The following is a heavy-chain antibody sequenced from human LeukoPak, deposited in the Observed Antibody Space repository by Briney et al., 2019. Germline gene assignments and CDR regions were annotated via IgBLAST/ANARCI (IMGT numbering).Heavy chain of an antibody. V-gene: IGHV4-30-2*01. D-gene: IGHD5-12*01. CDR1: GGSISSGGYS. CDR2: IYHSVST. Sequence: PSETLSLTCAVSGGSISSGGYSWSWIRQPPGKGLEWIGYIYHSVSTYYNPSLKSRVTISVDRSKNQFSLKLSSVTAADTAVYYCASTIVAKEPHFDYWGQGTLVTVSS. J-gene: IGHJ4*02. CDR3: ASTIVAKEPHFDY.